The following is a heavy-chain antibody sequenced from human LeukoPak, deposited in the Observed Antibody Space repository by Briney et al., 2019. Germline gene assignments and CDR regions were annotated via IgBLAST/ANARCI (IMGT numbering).Heavy chain of an antibody. CDR1: GGSISSGDYY. V-gene: IGHV4-30-4*01. D-gene: IGHD3-22*01. CDR3: ARPYYYDSRIDP. Sequence: SEALSLTCTVSGGSISSGDYYWSWIRQPPGKGLEWIAYMYYSGSTYYNPSLKSRVTMSADTSKNQLSLKLSSVTAADTAVYYCARPYYYDSRIDPWGQGILVTVSS. J-gene: IGHJ5*02. CDR2: MYYSGST.